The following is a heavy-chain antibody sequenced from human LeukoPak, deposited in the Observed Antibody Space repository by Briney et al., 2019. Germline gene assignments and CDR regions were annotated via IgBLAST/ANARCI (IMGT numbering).Heavy chain of an antibody. D-gene: IGHD6-13*01. J-gene: IGHJ4*02. CDR1: GYSFTNYW. Sequence: GESLRISCKGSGYSFTNYWINWVRQMPGKGLEWMGRIDPSDSYTDYSPSFQGHVTISADKSFSTAYLQWSSLKASDTAIYYCARQGSFSSTWPPFDYWGQGTLVTDSS. V-gene: IGHV5-10-1*01. CDR2: IDPSDSYT. CDR3: ARQGSFSSTWPPFDY.